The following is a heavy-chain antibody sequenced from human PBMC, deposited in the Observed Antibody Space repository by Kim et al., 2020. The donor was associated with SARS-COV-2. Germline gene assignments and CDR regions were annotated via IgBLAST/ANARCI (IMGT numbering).Heavy chain of an antibody. V-gene: IGHV4-34*01. CDR3: ARAAKYSYVSYYFDY. CDR1: GGSFSGYY. D-gene: IGHD5-18*01. J-gene: IGHJ4*02. Sequence: SETLSLTCAVYGGSFSGYYWSWIRQPPGKGLEWIGEINHSGSTNYNPSLKSRVTISVDTSKNQFSLKLSSVTAADTAVYYCARAAKYSYVSYYFDYWGQGTLVTVSS. CDR2: INHSGST.